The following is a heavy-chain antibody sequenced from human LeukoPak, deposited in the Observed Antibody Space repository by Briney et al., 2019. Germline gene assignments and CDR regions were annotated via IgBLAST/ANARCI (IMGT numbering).Heavy chain of an antibody. J-gene: IGHJ3*01. Sequence: GESLKISCEGSVYSFANYWIAWVRQMPGKGLELMGIIYPSDSDTRYTPSFQGQVTISADKSITTAYLQWSSLKASDTAMYYCARYESGVVVTGTNSGRAFDVWGQGTMVTVSS. CDR1: VYSFANYW. D-gene: IGHD2-21*02. CDR3: ARYESGVVVTGTNSGRAFDV. V-gene: IGHV5-51*01. CDR2: IYPSDSDT.